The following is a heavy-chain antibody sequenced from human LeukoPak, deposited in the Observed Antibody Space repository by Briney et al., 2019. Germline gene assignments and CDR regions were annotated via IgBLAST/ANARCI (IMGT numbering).Heavy chain of an antibody. J-gene: IGHJ6*03. CDR2: MSWDGCRK. CDR1: GFTFDDYA. D-gene: IGHD2-2*01. CDR3: AKDIGYCSSTSCYYYYMDV. V-gene: IGHV3-43D*04. Sequence: PGGSLRLSCAASGFTFDDYAMHWVRQAGWKGLDWVALMSWDGCRKYYADYVKGRFTISRDNSKNSLYMQMNSLRAENTALYYCAKDIGYCSSTSCYYYYMDVWGKGTTVTVSS.